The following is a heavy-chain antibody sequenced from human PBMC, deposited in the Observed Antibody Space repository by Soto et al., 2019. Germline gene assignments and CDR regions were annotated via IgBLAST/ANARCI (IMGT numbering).Heavy chain of an antibody. CDR3: ATYYFGSGSYYRFDN. CDR2: ISASDGST. CDR1: GYAFSFG. V-gene: IGHV1-18*01. Sequence: GASVKVSCKASGYAFSFGFSWVRQAPGQGLEWMGWISASDGSTNSAQKFRGRISLTTDTSTNTAYLDLLSLTSDDTAVYFCATYYFGSGSYYRFDNWGQGTRVTVSS. J-gene: IGHJ4*02. D-gene: IGHD3-10*01.